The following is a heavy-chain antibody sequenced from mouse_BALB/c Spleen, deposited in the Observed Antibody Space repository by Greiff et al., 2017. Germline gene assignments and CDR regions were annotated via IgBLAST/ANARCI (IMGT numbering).Heavy chain of an antibody. CDR2: ISTYSGNT. CDR3: ARGGYDYDEEGGPFAY. J-gene: IGHJ3*01. CDR1: GYTFTDYA. V-gene: IGHV1-67*01. D-gene: IGHD2-4*01. Sequence: QVQLQQSGPELVRPGVSVKISCKGSGYTFTDYAMHWVKQSHAKSLEWIGVISTYSGNTNYKQKFKGKATMTVDKSSSTAYMELAILTSDDSAIYYCARGGYDYDEEGGPFAYWGQGTLVTVSA.